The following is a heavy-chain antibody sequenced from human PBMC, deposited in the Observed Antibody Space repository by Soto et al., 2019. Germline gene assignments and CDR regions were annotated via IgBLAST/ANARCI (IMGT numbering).Heavy chain of an antibody. Sequence: SENLSLTYTVSGGSISSGDYYWSWIRQPPKKGQEWIGYIYYSGSTYYNPSLKSRVTISVDTSKNQFSLKLSSVTAADTALYYCARVMVWGSNWFDPWGQGTLVTVSS. CDR2: IYYSGST. J-gene: IGHJ5*02. D-gene: IGHD2-8*01. CDR1: GGSISSGDYY. V-gene: IGHV4-30-4*01. CDR3: ARVMVWGSNWFDP.